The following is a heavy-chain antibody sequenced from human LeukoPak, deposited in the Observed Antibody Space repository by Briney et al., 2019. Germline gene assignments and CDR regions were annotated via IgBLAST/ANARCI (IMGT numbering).Heavy chain of an antibody. CDR1: GYTFTSYA. CDR3: ARDWGSGYYPESWDY. V-gene: IGHV7-4-1*02. Sequence: VASVKVSCKASGYTFTSYAMNWVRQAPGQGLEWMGWININTGNPTYAQGFTGRFVFSLDTSVSTAYLQISSLKAEDTAVYYCARDWGSGYYPESWDYWGQGTLVTVSS. CDR2: ININTGNP. J-gene: IGHJ4*02. D-gene: IGHD3-22*01.